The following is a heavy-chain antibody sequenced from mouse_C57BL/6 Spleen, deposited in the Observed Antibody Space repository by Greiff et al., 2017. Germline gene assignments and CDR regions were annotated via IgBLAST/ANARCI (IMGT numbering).Heavy chain of an antibody. J-gene: IGHJ1*03. CDR3: ARRSPSETVCWYFDV. Sequence: EVQRVESGGGLVQPGGSLSLSCAASGFTFTDYYMSWVRQPPGKALEWLGFIRNKANGYTTEYSASVKGRFTISRDNSQSILYLQMNALRAEDSATYYCARRSPSETVCWYFDVWGTGTTVTVSS. CDR2: IRNKANGYTT. CDR1: GFTFTDYY. V-gene: IGHV7-3*01.